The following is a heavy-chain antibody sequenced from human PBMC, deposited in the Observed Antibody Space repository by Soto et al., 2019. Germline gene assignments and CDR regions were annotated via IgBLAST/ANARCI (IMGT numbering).Heavy chain of an antibody. J-gene: IGHJ6*02. V-gene: IGHV3-48*02. Sequence: GESLKISCAASGFTFSSYGMHWVRQAPGKGLEWVSYISSSSSTIYYADSVKGRFTISRDNAKNSLYLQMNSLRDEDTAVYYCARVKPSHLISSYYYYGMDVWGQGTTVTVSS. D-gene: IGHD6-6*01. CDR1: GFTFSSYG. CDR2: ISSSSSTI. CDR3: ARVKPSHLISSYYYYGMDV.